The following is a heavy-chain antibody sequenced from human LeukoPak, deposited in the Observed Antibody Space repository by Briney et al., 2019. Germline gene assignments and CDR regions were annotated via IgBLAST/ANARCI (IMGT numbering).Heavy chain of an antibody. D-gene: IGHD3-22*01. CDR3: AKDRDYYDRTYYFDY. CDR1: GFTFSSYA. Sequence: PGGSLRLSCAASGFTFSSYAMSWVRQAPGKGLEWVPAISGSGGSTYYADSVKGRFTISRDNSKNTLYLQMNSLRAEDTAVYYCAKDRDYYDRTYYFDYWGQGTLVTVSS. CDR2: ISGSGGST. J-gene: IGHJ4*02. V-gene: IGHV3-23*01.